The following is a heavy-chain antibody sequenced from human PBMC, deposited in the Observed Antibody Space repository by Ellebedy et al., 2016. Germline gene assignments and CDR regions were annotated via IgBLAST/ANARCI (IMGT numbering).Heavy chain of an antibody. CDR3: AVVQPHYFDDSGRPPWRAEYLHH. V-gene: IGHV4-30-4*01. D-gene: IGHD3-22*01. J-gene: IGHJ1*01. CDR2: IYHSGNT. CDR1: GGSISSGDYY. Sequence: SETLSLTCTVSGGSISSGDYYWSWIRQPPGKGLEWIGYIYHSGNTYYNPSLKSRVSISIDTSKNQFSLKMTSVTDTDSAVYYCAVVQPHYFDDSGRPPWRAEYLHHWGRGALVTVSS.